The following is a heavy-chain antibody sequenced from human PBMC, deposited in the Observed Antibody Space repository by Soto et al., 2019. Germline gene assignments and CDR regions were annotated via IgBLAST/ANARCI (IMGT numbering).Heavy chain of an antibody. CDR3: VKGGPGFLEKLGMDV. CDR2: ISSNGGST. J-gene: IGHJ6*02. CDR1: GFTFSSYA. Sequence: GSLRLSCSASGFTFSSYAMHWVRQAPGKGLEYVSAISSNGGSTYYADSVKGRFTISRDNSKNTLYLQMSSLRAEDTAVYYCVKGGPGFLEKLGMDVWGQGTTVTVSS. D-gene: IGHD3-3*01. V-gene: IGHV3-64D*06.